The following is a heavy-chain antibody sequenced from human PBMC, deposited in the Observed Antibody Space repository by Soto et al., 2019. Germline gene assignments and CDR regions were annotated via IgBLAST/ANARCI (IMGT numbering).Heavy chain of an antibody. CDR1: GGSISSYY. D-gene: IGHD6-6*01. CDR3: ARPPYSSSLVFDP. CDR2: IYYSGST. V-gene: IGHV4-59*01. J-gene: IGHJ5*02. Sequence: SETLSLTCTVSGGSISSYYWSGIRQPPGKGLEWIGYIYYSGSTNYNPSLKSRVTISVDTFKKQFSLKLSSVNAADTAVYYCARPPYSSSLVFDPWGQATLVTVSS.